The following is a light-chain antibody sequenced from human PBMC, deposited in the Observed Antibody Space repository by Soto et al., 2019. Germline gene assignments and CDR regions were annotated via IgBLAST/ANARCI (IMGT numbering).Light chain of an antibody. J-gene: IGKJ1*01. Sequence: EIVLTQSPGTLSLSPGEGATLSCRASQSLSRNYLAWYQHKPGQAPRLLIYTASNRATGVPPRFSGSGSGTDLTLTISRLEPEDFALYYCQQYDNAPLTFGQGTKVEI. CDR1: QSLSRNY. CDR3: QQYDNAPLT. V-gene: IGKV3-20*01. CDR2: TAS.